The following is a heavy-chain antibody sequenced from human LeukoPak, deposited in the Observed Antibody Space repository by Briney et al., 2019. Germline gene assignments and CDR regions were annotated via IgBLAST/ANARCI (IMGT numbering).Heavy chain of an antibody. J-gene: IGHJ6*02. D-gene: IGHD2-15*01. CDR2: IYSGGST. Sequence: GGSLRLSCAASGFTVSSNYMSWVRQAPGTGLEWVSVIYSGGSTYYADSVKGRFTISRDNSKNTLYLQMNSLRAEDTAVYYCARDPCSGGSCYSLDYYYYGMDVWGQGTTVTVSS. CDR3: ARDPCSGGSCYSLDYYYYGMDV. V-gene: IGHV3-66*01. CDR1: GFTVSSNY.